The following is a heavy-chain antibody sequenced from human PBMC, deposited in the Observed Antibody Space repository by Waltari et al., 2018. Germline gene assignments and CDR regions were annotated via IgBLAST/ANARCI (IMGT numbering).Heavy chain of an antibody. CDR2: IDPSDSYT. J-gene: IGHJ3*02. D-gene: IGHD6-19*01. CDR1: GSSFTIYW. Sequence: EVQLVQSGAEVKKPGESLRISCKGSGSSFTIYWISWVRQMPGKGLEWMGRIDPSDSYTNYSPSFQCHVTISADKSISTAYLQWSSLKASDTAMYYCVSGWYFAFDIWGQGTMVTVSS. V-gene: IGHV5-10-1*03. CDR3: VSGWYFAFDI.